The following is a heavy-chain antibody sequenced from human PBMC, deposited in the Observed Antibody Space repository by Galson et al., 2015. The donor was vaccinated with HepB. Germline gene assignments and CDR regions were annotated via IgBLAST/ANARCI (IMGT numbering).Heavy chain of an antibody. Sequence: SLRLSCAASGFTFSSYWMSWVRQAPGKGLEWVANIKQDGSEKYYVDSVKGRFTISRDNAKNSLYLQMDSLRAEDTAVYYCAREKLSFSIRYWGQGTLVTVSS. V-gene: IGHV3-7*01. D-gene: IGHD2-21*01. CDR2: IKQDGSEK. J-gene: IGHJ4*02. CDR1: GFTFSSYW. CDR3: AREKLSFSIRY.